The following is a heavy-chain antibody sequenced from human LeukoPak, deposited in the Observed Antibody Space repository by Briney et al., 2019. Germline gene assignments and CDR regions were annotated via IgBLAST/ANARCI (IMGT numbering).Heavy chain of an antibody. CDR1: GYTFTGYY. CDR2: INPNSGGS. CDR3: ARDQIDYGDYNY. J-gene: IGHJ4*02. V-gene: IGHV1-2*06. Sequence: GASVKASCKASGYTFTGYYMHWVRQAPGQGLEWMGRINPNSGGSNYAQKFQGRVTMTRDTSISTVYMELNRLRSDDTAIYYCARDQIDYGDYNYWGQGTLVTVSS. D-gene: IGHD4-17*01.